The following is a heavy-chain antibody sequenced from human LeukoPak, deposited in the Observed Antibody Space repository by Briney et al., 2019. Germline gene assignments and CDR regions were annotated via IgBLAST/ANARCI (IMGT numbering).Heavy chain of an antibody. CDR2: IYPGDSDT. J-gene: IGHJ3*02. D-gene: IGHD4-17*01. CDR1: GYSFTNYW. V-gene: IGHV5-51*01. CDR3: ARDYSDYVGAFDI. Sequence: GESLKISCKGSGYSFTNYWIGWVRQMPGKGLEWMGIIYPGDSDTRYSPSFQGHVTMSADKSISTAYLQWSSLQASDTAIYYCARDYSDYVGAFDIWGQGTMVTVSS.